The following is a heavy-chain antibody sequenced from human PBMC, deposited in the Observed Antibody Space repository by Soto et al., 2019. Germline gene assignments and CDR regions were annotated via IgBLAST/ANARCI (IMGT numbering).Heavy chain of an antibody. D-gene: IGHD6-13*01. CDR1: GGSISSGGYY. CDR2: IYYSGST. V-gene: IGHV4-31*03. CDR3: ARDHIAAAGSLYYYYGMDV. J-gene: IGHJ6*02. Sequence: QVQLQESGPGLVKPSQTLSLTCTVSGGSISSGGYYWSWIRQHPGKGLEWIGYIYYSGSTYYNPHLQSRVTISVDTSKNQFSLKLSSVTAADTAVYYCARDHIAAAGSLYYYYGMDVWGQGTTVTVSS.